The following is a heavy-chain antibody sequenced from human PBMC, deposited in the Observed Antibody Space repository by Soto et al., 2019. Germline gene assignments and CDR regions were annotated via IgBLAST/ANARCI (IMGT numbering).Heavy chain of an antibody. V-gene: IGHV4-39*01. Sequence: KASETLSLTCTVSGGSISSSSYYWGWIRQPPGKGLEWIGSIYYSGSTYYNPSLKSRVTISVDTSKNQFSLKLSSVTAADTAVYYCAARTYYYGSGSYSWFDPWGQGTLVTVSS. J-gene: IGHJ5*02. CDR3: AARTYYYGSGSYSWFDP. CDR2: IYYSGST. D-gene: IGHD3-10*01. CDR1: GGSISSSSYY.